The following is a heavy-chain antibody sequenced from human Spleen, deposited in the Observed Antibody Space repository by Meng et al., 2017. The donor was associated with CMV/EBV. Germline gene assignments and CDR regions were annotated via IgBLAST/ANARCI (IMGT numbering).Heavy chain of an antibody. D-gene: IGHD2-15*01. V-gene: IGHV3-74*01. CDR1: GFTFSSYW. Sequence: GESLKISCAASGFTFSSYWMHWVRQAPGKGLVWVSRINSDGSRSGYADSVKGRFTISRDNAKNTLYLQMNSLRAEDTAVYYCARDGVVAVVAGDYGMDVWGQGTTVTVSS. CDR3: ARDGVVAVVAGDYGMDV. CDR2: INSDGSRS. J-gene: IGHJ6*02.